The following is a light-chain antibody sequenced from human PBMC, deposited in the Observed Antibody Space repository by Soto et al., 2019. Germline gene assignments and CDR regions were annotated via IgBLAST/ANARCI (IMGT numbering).Light chain of an antibody. CDR1: QGIGND. CDR2: SAS. V-gene: IGKV1-6*01. Sequence: AIQVTQSPSSLSASVGDRFTMTCRASQGIGNDLGWYQQKPGKAPKLLIYSASSLQSGVPPRFGASGSGTSFTLTISSLQPDDFATYYCQQYNSYWTFGQGTKVDIK. CDR3: QQYNSYWT. J-gene: IGKJ1*01.